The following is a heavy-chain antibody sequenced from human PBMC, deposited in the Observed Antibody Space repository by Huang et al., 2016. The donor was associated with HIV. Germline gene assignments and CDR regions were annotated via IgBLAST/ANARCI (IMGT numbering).Heavy chain of an antibody. D-gene: IGHD2-2*01. CDR3: ARFSHKRSTHESGFGY. Sequence: EVQLVPSGVELKKPGESLKISCRASGYTFTHYWIGWVRQMPGKGVEWKGIVYAGEYDTRYRPSFQGNITISADKSVNTAYRQWGGLKASDTAIYYCARFSHKRSTHESGFGYWGQGTLVTVSS. CDR2: VYAGEYDT. CDR1: GYTFTHYW. V-gene: IGHV5-51*01. J-gene: IGHJ4*02.